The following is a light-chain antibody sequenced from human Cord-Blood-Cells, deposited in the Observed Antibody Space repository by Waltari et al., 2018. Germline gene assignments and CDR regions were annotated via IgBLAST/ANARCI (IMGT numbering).Light chain of an antibody. CDR3: GTWDSSLSAVV. V-gene: IGLV1-51*01. J-gene: IGLJ2*01. CDR1: SSNIGNNY. CDR2: DKN. Sequence: QSVLTQPPSVSAAPGQKVTISCSGSSSNIGNNYVSWYQQLPGTAPKLLLYDKNKRPSGIPDRFSGSKSGTSATLGITGRQTGDEADYYCGTWDSSLSAVVFGGGTKLTVL.